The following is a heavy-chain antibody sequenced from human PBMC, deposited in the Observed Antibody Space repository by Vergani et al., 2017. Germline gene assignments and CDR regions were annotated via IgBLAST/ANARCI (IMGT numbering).Heavy chain of an antibody. CDR3: TTEVVYDSSGYGLRDY. CDR1: GFTFSNAW. J-gene: IGHJ4*02. Sequence: EVQLVESGGGLVKPGGSLRLSCAASGFTFSNAWMSWVRQAPGKGLEWVGSIKRKTGGGTTDYAAPVKGRCTIARDDSQNTLYLQMNSLTTEGTAVYYCTTEVVYDSSGYGLRDYWGQGTLVTVSS. V-gene: IGHV3-15*01. CDR2: IKRKTGGGTT. D-gene: IGHD3-22*01.